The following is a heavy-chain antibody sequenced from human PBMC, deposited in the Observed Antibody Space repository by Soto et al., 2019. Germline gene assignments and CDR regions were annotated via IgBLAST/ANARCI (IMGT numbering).Heavy chain of an antibody. Sequence: QVVLLQSGAEVKEPGSSVRVSCQVSGSTFNNFAFSWVRQAPGHGPVWMGGIVVDANTAEYSQRFQDRVTITADTSTDTLYMESGSLTFEDMAVYYCARAIKRWEVNYSFDFWGQGTLVTVSS. CDR2: IVVDANTA. J-gene: IGHJ4*02. CDR3: ARAIKRWEVNYSFDF. CDR1: GSTFNNFA. D-gene: IGHD1-26*01. V-gene: IGHV1-69*06.